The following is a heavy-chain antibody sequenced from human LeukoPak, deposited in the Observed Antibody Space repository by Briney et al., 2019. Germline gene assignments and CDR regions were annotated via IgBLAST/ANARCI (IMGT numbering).Heavy chain of an antibody. J-gene: IGHJ3*02. CDR3: ARDRPAITMIDDAFDI. D-gene: IGHD3-22*01. Sequence: GGSLRLSCATSGFTFSDYYMSWIRQAPGKGLEWVSFISITGTTIYYADSVKGRFTISRDNAKNSLYLQMNSLRAEDTAVYYCARDRPAITMIDDAFDIWGQGTMVTVSS. V-gene: IGHV3-11*04. CDR1: GFTFSDYY. CDR2: ISITGTTI.